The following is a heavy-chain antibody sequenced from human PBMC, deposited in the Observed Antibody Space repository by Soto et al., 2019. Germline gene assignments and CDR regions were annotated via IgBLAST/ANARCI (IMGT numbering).Heavy chain of an antibody. CDR1: GFTFSGSA. D-gene: IGHD2-2*01. V-gene: IGHV3-73*01. J-gene: IGHJ5*02. CDR2: IRSKSNSYAT. Sequence: PGGSLRLSCAASGFTFSGSAMHWVRQASGKGLERVGRIRSKSNSYATAYAASVKGRFTISRDDSKNTAYLQMNSLNSEDTAVYYFTRREGYCSSTNCPNWFDPWGQGTLVTVSS. CDR3: TRREGYCSSTNCPNWFDP.